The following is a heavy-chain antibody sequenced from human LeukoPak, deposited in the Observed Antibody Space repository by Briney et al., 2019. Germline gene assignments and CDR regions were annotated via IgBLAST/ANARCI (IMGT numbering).Heavy chain of an antibody. CDR1: IDSFTNYY. J-gene: IGHJ4*02. D-gene: IGHD5-18*01. CDR2: VNDSGGT. V-gene: IGHV4-34*01. CDR3: ARGIQLWLSYYFDY. Sequence: PSETLSLTCAVYIDSFTNYYWNWIRQTPGKGLEWIGEVNDSGGTNINPSLRSRVTISVDTSKNQFSLKLSSVTAADTAVYYCARGIQLWLSYYFDYWGQGTLVTVSS.